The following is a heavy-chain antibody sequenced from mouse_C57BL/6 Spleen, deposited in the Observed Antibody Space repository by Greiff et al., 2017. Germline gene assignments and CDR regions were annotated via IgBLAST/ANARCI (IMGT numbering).Heavy chain of an antibody. V-gene: IGHV1-64*01. Sequence: VQLQQPGAELVKPGASVKLSCKASGYTFTSYWMHWVKQRPGQGLEWIGMIHPNSGSTNYNEKFKSKATLTVDKSSRTAYMQLSSLTSEDSAVYYCARSYGYYNHPNGYWGQGTTLTVSS. D-gene: IGHD2-3*01. CDR3: ARSYGYYNHPNGY. J-gene: IGHJ2*01. CDR2: IHPNSGST. CDR1: GYTFTSYW.